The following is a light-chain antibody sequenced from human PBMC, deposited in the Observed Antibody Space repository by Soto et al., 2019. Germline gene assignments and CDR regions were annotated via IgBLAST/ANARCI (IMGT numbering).Light chain of an antibody. CDR3: AAWDDSLDGLI. Sequence: QPVLTQPPSASGTPGQRVTISCSGSSSNIGSNSVSWYQHLPGTAPKLVIYTNVQRPSGVPDRFSGSKSGASASLAISGLQSEDEADYYCAAWDDSLDGLIFGGGTKLTVL. J-gene: IGLJ2*01. CDR1: SSNIGSNS. CDR2: TNV. V-gene: IGLV1-44*01.